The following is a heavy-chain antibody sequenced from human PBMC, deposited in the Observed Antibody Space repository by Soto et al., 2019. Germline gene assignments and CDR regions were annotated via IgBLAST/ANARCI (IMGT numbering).Heavy chain of an antibody. CDR3: ARDNVGYYYDSSSSNWLDP. J-gene: IGHJ5*02. D-gene: IGHD3-22*01. V-gene: IGHV1-69*01. CDR1: GGTFSSYA. CDR2: IIPIYGTA. Sequence: QVQLVQSGAEVKKPGSSVKVSCKASGGTFSSYAISWVRQAPGQGLEWMGGIIPIYGTANYAQKFQGRVMITADESTSTAYMELSSLRSEDTAMYYCARDNVGYYYDSSSSNWLDPWGQETLVTVSS.